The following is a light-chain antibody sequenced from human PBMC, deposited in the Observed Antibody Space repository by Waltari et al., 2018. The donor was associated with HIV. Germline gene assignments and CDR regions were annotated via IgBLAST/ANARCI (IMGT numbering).Light chain of an antibody. V-gene: IGKV4-1*01. CDR1: LSILYRSRNKNY. Sequence: DIVMTQSPDSLAVSLGERATINCKSSLSILYRSRNKNYLAWYQQKPGQPPKLLIYWASTRESGVPDRFSGSGSGTDFTLTISSLQAEDVAVYYCQQYYSTPLTFGGGTKVEIK. J-gene: IGKJ4*01. CDR2: WAS. CDR3: QQYYSTPLT.